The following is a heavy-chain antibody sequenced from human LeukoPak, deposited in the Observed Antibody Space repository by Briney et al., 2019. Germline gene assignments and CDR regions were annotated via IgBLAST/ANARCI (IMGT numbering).Heavy chain of an antibody. D-gene: IGHD3-10*01. CDR3: ARGNYGSGSPPLDY. CDR1: GGSISSGSYY. Sequence: SETLSLTCTVSGGSISSGSYYWSWIRQPAGKGLEWIGRIYTSGSTNYNPSLKSRVTISADTSKNQFSLKLSSVTAADTAVYYCARGNYGSGSPPLDYWGQGTLVTVSS. V-gene: IGHV4-61*02. J-gene: IGHJ4*02. CDR2: IYTSGST.